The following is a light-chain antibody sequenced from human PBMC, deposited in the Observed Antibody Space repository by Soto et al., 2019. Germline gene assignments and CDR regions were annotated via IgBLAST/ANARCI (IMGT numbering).Light chain of an antibody. J-gene: IGLJ2*01. CDR3: AAWVDSLRGLE. Sequence: QSVLTQPPSASGTPGQMVTISCSGSSSNIGSNTVNWYQQLPGMAPKLLIYNNSQRPSGVPDRFSGSKSGTSASLDISGLQCEDEADYYCAAWVDSLRGLEFGGGTKLTVL. V-gene: IGLV1-44*01. CDR2: NNS. CDR1: SSNIGSNT.